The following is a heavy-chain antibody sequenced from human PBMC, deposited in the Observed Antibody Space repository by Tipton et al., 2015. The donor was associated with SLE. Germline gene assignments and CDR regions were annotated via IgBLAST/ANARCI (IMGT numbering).Heavy chain of an antibody. CDR1: GFTFSSYG. CDR3: ARGRRFDY. CDR2: IRYDGSNK. J-gene: IGHJ4*02. Sequence: SLRLSCAASGFTFSSYGMHWVRQAPGKGLEWVAFIRYDGSNKYYADSVKGRFTISRDNSENTLYLQMNSLRAEDTAVYYCARGRRFDYWGQGTLVTVSS. V-gene: IGHV3-30*02.